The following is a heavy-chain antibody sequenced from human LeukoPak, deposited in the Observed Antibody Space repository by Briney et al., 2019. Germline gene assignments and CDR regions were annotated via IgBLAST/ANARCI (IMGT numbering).Heavy chain of an antibody. D-gene: IGHD2-2*01. V-gene: IGHV4-31*03. CDR1: GASISSGGYY. CDR2: ISYSGSP. Sequence: SQTLSLTCTVSGASISSGGYYWSWIRQHPGKGLEWIGYISYSGSPYYNPSLKSRVTISVDTSRNQFSLKLSSVTAADTAVYYCARGPHCSSTSCYSEYFHHWGQGTLATVSS. CDR3: ARGPHCSSTSCYSEYFHH. J-gene: IGHJ1*01.